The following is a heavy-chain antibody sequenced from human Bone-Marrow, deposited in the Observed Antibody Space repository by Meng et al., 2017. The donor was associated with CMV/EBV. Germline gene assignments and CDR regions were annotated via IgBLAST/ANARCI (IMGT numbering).Heavy chain of an antibody. J-gene: IGHJ4*02. D-gene: IGHD3/OR15-3a*01. CDR1: GFTVSSDY. Sequence: LTCAGSGFTVSSDYMSWVRQTPGKGLEWVSIIFAAGNTYYADSVKGRFTISRDSSKNTLYLQMNSLRAEDTAVYYCTRQAHYSLDWDCWGQGTLVTVSS. CDR2: IFAAGNT. V-gene: IGHV3-66*02. CDR3: TRQAHYSLDWDC.